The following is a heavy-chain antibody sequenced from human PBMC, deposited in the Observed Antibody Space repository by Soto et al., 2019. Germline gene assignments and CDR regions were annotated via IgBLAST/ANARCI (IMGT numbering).Heavy chain of an antibody. J-gene: IGHJ4*02. CDR2: IYYSGST. D-gene: IGHD6-19*01. V-gene: IGHV4-39*01. CDR1: GGSISSSSYY. CDR3: ARPPYSSGWYSFGY. Sequence: LSLTCTVSGGSISSSSYYWGWIRQPPGKGLEWIGSIYYSGSTYYNPSLKSRVTISVDTSKNQFSLKLSSVTAADTAVYYCARPPYSSGWYSFGYWGQGTLVTVSS.